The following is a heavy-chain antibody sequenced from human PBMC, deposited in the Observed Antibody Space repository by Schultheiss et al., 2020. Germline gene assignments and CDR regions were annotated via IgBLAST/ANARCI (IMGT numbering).Heavy chain of an antibody. CDR2: ISSSSSYI. CDR3: ARGGDLATNPLDF. J-gene: IGHJ4*02. Sequence: GGSLRLSCAASGFTFSSYSMNWVRQAPGKGLEWVSSISSSSSYIYYADSVKGRFTISRESGKNSVFLQLSSLSAEDTAIYYCARGGDLATNPLDFWGQGTLVTVSS. D-gene: IGHD5-24*01. CDR1: GFTFSSYS. V-gene: IGHV3-21*01.